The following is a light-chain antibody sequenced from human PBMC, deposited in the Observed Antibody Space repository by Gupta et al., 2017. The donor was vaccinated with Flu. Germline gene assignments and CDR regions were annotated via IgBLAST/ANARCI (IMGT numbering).Light chain of an antibody. CDR3: TSYTSGSTPVV. CDR1: GNDVGGYNY. V-gene: IGLV2-14*01. J-gene: IGLJ2*01. CDR2: EVF. Sequence: QSALTQPASVSGSPGQSITISCTGTGNDVGGYNYVSWYQQHPGKAPKLMIYEVFNRPSGVSKRFSGSKSGNTASLTVSGLQAEDEADYYCTSYTSGSTPVVFGGGTKLTVL.